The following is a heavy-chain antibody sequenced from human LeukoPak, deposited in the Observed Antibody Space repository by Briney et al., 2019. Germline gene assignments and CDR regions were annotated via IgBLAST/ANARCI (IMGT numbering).Heavy chain of an antibody. V-gene: IGHV1-46*01. Sequence: VASVKVSCKASGYTFTSYYMHWVRQAPGRGLEWMGIINPSGGSTSYAQKFQGRVTMTRDMSTSTVYMELSSLRSEDTAVYYCARDGGPLWFGELLPSYFDYWGQGTLVTVSS. D-gene: IGHD3-10*01. J-gene: IGHJ4*02. CDR2: INPSGGST. CDR1: GYTFTSYY. CDR3: ARDGGPLWFGELLPSYFDY.